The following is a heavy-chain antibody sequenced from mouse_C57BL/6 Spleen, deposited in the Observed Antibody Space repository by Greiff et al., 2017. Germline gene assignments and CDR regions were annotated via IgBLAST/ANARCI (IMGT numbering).Heavy chain of an antibody. D-gene: IGHD2-3*01. J-gene: IGHJ3*01. CDR3: ARGGDGYPAWFAY. CDR1: GFTFSDYY. V-gene: IGHV5-16*01. Sequence: EVMLVASEGGLVQPGSSMKLSCTASGFTFSDYYMAWVRQVPEKGLEWVANINYDGSSTYYLDSLKSRFIISRDNAKNILYLQMSSLKSEDTATYYCARGGDGYPAWFAYWGQGTLVTVSA. CDR2: INYDGSST.